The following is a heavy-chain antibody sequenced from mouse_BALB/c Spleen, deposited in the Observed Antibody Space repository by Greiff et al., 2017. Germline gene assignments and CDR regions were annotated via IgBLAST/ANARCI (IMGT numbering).Heavy chain of an antibody. CDR2: ISSGSSTI. J-gene: IGHJ4*01. CDR1: GFTFSSFG. D-gene: IGHD2-2*01. V-gene: IGHV5-17*02. Sequence: DVHLVESGGGLVQPGGSRKLSCAASGFTFSSFGMHWVRQAPEKGLEWVAYISSGSSTIYYADTVKGRFTISRDNPKNTLFLQMTSLRSEDTAMYYCAKGYDGYAMDYWGQGTSVTVSS. CDR3: AKGYDGYAMDY.